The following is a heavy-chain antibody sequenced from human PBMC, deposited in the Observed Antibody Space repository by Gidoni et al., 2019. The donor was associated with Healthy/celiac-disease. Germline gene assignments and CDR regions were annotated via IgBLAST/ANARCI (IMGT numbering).Heavy chain of an antibody. D-gene: IGHD3-3*01. Sequence: EVQLVESVGGLVQPGRFLGLTCAASGFTCSSYSMNWVRQAPGKGLEWVSYISSSSSTIYYADSVKGRFTISRDNAKNSLYLQMNSLRAEDTSVYYCARGDDNWIDYWGQGTLVTVSS. CDR3: ARGDDNWIDY. V-gene: IGHV3-48*01. CDR1: GFTCSSYS. J-gene: IGHJ4*02. CDR2: ISSSSSTI.